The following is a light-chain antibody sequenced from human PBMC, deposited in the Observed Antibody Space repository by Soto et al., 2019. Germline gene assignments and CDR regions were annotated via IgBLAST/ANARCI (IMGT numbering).Light chain of an antibody. V-gene: IGKV3-20*01. Sequence: EIGLTQSPGTLSLSPGERAPLSSRASQSVSSSYLAWYQQKPAQAPRLLIYGASSRATGIPDRFSGSGSGTDFTLTISRLEPEDLAVYYCQQYGSSPVTCGQGTKLEIK. CDR1: QSVSSSY. J-gene: IGKJ2*01. CDR2: GAS. CDR3: QQYGSSPVT.